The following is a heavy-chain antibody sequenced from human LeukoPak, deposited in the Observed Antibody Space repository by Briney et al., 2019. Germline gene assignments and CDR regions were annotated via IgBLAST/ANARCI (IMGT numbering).Heavy chain of an antibody. V-gene: IGHV1-18*01. CDR1: GYTFTSYG. Sequence: GASVKVSCKASGYTFTSYGISWVRQAPGQGLEWMGWISAYNGNTNYAQKLQGRVTMTTDTSTNTAYMEVRSLRSGHTAVYYCARDLKIGATNWFHPWGQGNLVTVSS. CDR3: ARDLKIGATNWFHP. D-gene: IGHD1-26*01. CDR2: ISAYNGNT. J-gene: IGHJ5*02.